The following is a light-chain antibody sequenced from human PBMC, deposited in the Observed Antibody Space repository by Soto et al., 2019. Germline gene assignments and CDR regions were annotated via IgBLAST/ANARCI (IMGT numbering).Light chain of an antibody. CDR1: PISSN. J-gene: IGKJ5*01. Sequence: VVTQSPASLSVSPGDRVTISCRAGPISSNLAWHQQRPGQAPRLLIYGASTRATGIPARFSGSGSGTEFTLTISSLQSEDFEIYYCQQYNNWPITFGQGTRLEIK. CDR3: QQYNNWPIT. CDR2: GAS. V-gene: IGKV3-15*01.